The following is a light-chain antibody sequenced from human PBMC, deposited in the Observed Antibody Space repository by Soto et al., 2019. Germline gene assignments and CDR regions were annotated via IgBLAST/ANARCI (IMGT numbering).Light chain of an antibody. CDR3: QEGSNWALT. V-gene: IGKV3-11*01. CDR2: DAS. Sequence: EIVLTQSPATLSLSPGERATLSCRASQSVSSYVAWYQQKPGQAPRLLIYDASNRATGIPARFSGSGSGTEFPLNISSLGPEDFAVYYWQEGSNWALTFGGGTKVEIK. J-gene: IGKJ4*02. CDR1: QSVSSY.